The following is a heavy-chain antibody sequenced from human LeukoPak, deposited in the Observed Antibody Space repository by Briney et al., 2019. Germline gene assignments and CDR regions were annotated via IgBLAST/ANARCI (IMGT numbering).Heavy chain of an antibody. J-gene: IGHJ4*02. Sequence: QTGGSLRLSCAASGFTFSSYWMHWVRQAPGKGLVWVSRINSDGSSTSYADSVKGRFTISRDNAKNTLYLQMNSLRAEDTAVYYCAREGIAAAGTPTDYWGQGTLVTISS. CDR3: AREGIAAAGTPTDY. V-gene: IGHV3-74*01. D-gene: IGHD6-13*01. CDR2: INSDGSST. CDR1: GFTFSSYW.